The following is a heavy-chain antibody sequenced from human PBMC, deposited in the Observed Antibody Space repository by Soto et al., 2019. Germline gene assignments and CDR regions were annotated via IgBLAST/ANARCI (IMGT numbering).Heavy chain of an antibody. J-gene: IGHJ5*02. CDR1: GGSMSSYY. V-gene: IGHV4-4*07. CDR3: ARGQRFTNAFDP. CDR2: VYSSGGT. Sequence: QVHLQQSGPGLVNPSETLSLTCTVSGGSMSSYYWTWIRHPAGKGLEWIERVYSSGGTHYNPSLSSRVTISLDTSKNQFSLRLLSVPAADTAVYYCARGQRFTNAFDPWGPGTLVTVSS. D-gene: IGHD3-3*01.